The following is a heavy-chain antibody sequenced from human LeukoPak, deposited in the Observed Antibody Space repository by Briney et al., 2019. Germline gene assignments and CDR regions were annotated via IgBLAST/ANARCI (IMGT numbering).Heavy chain of an antibody. V-gene: IGHV3-23*01. CDR1: GFIFNNYG. Sequence: GGSLRLSCVASGFIFNNYGMNWVRQAPGEGLEWVSAISGSGDSTYYADSVKGRFIISRDNAKNSVYLQMNSLRVEDTAVYYCARVSVMVRSWWFDPWGQGTLVTVSS. J-gene: IGHJ5*02. D-gene: IGHD5-18*01. CDR3: ARVSVMVRSWWFDP. CDR2: ISGSGDST.